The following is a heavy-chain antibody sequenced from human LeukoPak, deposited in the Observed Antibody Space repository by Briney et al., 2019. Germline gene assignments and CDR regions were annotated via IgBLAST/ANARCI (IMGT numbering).Heavy chain of an antibody. CDR2: IYYSGST. Sequence: PSETLSLTCTVSGGSISSSSYYWGWIRQPPGKGLEWIGGIYYSGSTYYNPSLKSRVTISVDTSKNQFSLKLSSVTAADTAVYYCARVVIRTGTLSGYFDYWGQGTLVTVSS. V-gene: IGHV4-39*01. J-gene: IGHJ4*02. CDR1: GGSISSSSYY. D-gene: IGHD1-1*01. CDR3: ARVVIRTGTLSGYFDY.